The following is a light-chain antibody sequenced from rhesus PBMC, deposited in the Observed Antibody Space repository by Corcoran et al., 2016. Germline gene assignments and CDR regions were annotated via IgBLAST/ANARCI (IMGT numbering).Light chain of an antibody. V-gene: IGKV3-53*01. CDR2: GAS. Sequence: QVILTQSPATLSLSPGERATLSCRASQSVSSYLAWYQQKPGQAPRLLIYGASSRATGIPDRFRGNGSGTEVTLTISSLEPEDFAVYYCQKYSSSPYSFGQGTKVEIK. J-gene: IGKJ2*01. CDR1: QSVSSY. CDR3: QKYSSSPYS.